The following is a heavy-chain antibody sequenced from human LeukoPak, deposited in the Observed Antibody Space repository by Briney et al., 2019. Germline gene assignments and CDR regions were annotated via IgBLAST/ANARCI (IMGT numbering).Heavy chain of an antibody. J-gene: IGHJ4*02. CDR3: AKLRPPLSAFDY. Sequence: GGSLRLSCAASGFSFISYGMHWVRQAPGKGLEWVGVISDDGRSKDYADSVKGRFTISRDNSKNTLYLQMNSLRAEDTAVYYCAKLRPPLSAFDYWGQGTLVTVSS. CDR1: GFSFISYG. V-gene: IGHV3-30*18. CDR2: ISDDGRSK.